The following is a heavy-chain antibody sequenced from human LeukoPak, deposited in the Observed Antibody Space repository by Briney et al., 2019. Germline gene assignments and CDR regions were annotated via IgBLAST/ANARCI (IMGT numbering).Heavy chain of an antibody. CDR2: ISTSGSTT. CDR1: GFTFSNYE. J-gene: IGHJ4*02. Sequence: GGSLRLSCAASGFTFSNYEMNWVRQAPGKGLEWVSYISTSGSTTYYADSVKGRFTISRDNAKNSLYLQMDSLRAEDTALYYCARGGFYPDYWGQGTLITVSS. D-gene: IGHD1-26*01. V-gene: IGHV3-48*03. CDR3: ARGGFYPDY.